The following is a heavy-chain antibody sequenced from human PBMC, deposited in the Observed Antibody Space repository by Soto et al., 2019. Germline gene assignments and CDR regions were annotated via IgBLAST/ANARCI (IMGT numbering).Heavy chain of an antibody. J-gene: IGHJ4*02. V-gene: IGHV4-38-2*01. CDR1: GFSISSGFY. CDR3: ARVRSSTFRYFEF. Sequence: SETLSLTCVVSGFSISSGFYWGWIRQSPGKGLEWIGSIYYSGGIYYNTSIRSRISVALDTYKNQFSLKLNSVSAADTAVYYCARVRSSTFRYFEFWGQGILVT. CDR2: IYYSGGI.